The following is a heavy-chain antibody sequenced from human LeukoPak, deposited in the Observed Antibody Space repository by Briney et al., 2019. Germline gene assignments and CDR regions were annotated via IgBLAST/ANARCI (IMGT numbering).Heavy chain of an antibody. V-gene: IGHV4-38-2*02. Sequence: PSETLSFTCTVSGYSISSGYYWGWIRQPPGKGLEWIGSIYHSGSTYYNPSLKSRVTISVDTSKNQFSLKLSSVTAADTAVYYCARVNYGLVGDYYYYYYMDVWGKGTTVTISS. CDR3: ARVNYGLVGDYYYYYYMDV. CDR2: IYHSGST. J-gene: IGHJ6*03. D-gene: IGHD4-17*01. CDR1: GYSISSGYY.